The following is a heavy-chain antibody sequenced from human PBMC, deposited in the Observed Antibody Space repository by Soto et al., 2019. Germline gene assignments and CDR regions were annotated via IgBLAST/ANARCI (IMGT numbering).Heavy chain of an antibody. CDR2: INPNDSDT. V-gene: IGHV5-51*01. CDR3: ARVDY. Sequence: PGESLKISCKGFGYIFTSHWIGWVRQMPGRGLEWMGIINPNDSDTRYSPSFQGQVTISVDKSISTAYLQWSSLKASDTAIYYCARVDYWGQRILVTVSS. J-gene: IGHJ4*02. CDR1: GYIFTSHW.